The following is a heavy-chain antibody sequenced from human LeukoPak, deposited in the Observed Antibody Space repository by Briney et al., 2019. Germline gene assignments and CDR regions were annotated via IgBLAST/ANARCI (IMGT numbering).Heavy chain of an antibody. CDR3: ARREGEGDYGAFDI. V-gene: IGHV1-2*02. D-gene: IGHD4-17*01. J-gene: IGHJ3*02. CDR2: INPNSGGT. Sequence: GASVKVSCKASGYTFTGYYMHWVRQAPGQGLEWMGWINPNSGGTNYAQKFQGRVTMTRDTSISTAYMELSRLRSDDTAVYYCARREGEGDYGAFDIWGQGTMVTVSS. CDR1: GYTFTGYY.